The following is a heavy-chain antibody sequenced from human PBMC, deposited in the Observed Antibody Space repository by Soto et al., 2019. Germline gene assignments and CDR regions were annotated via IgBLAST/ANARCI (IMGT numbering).Heavy chain of an antibody. CDR1: GGTFSSYA. V-gene: IGHV1-69*06. J-gene: IGHJ5*02. CDR3: ARDYSSSWGFDP. CDR2: IIPIFGTA. D-gene: IGHD6-13*01. Sequence: GASVKVSCKASGGTFSSYAISWVRQAPGQGLEWMGGIIPIFGTANYAQKFQGRVTITADKSTSTAYMELSSLRSEDTAVYYCARDYSSSWGFDPWGQGTLVTVSS.